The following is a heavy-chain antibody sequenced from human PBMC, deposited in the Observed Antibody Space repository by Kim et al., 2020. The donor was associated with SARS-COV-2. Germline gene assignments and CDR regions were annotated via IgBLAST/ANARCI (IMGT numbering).Heavy chain of an antibody. J-gene: IGHJ3*02. V-gene: IGHV3-9*01. CDR2: ICYNSCRI. CDR1: GFTFGDYG. Sequence: GGSLRLSCAASGFTFGDYGMDWVRQAPGKGLEWVSGICYNSCRIGYADSVKGRFTVSRDNAKNSLYLQMNSLRDEDTALYYCAKVVGDPGGFDIWGQGTMVTVSS. D-gene: IGHD2-8*02. CDR3: AKVVGDPGGFDI.